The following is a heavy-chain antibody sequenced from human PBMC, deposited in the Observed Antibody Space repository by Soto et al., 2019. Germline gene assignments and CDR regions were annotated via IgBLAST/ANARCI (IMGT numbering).Heavy chain of an antibody. Sequence: GGSLRLSCAASGFMFSSYAMSWVRQAPGKGLEWGSSISASGGTANLADSVEGRCTISRDNSKSTLYLQMTSLRAEDTAVYYCAKLTYPSDSTGYYYERVSGWIDSWGQGTLVTVSS. D-gene: IGHD3-22*01. CDR3: AKLTYPSDSTGYYYERVSGWIDS. V-gene: IGHV3-23*01. CDR1: GFMFSSYA. J-gene: IGHJ5*01. CDR2: ISASGGTA.